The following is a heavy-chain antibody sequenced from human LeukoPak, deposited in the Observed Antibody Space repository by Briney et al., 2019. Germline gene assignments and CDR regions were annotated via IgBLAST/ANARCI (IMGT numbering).Heavy chain of an antibody. CDR3: ARGQTTVTN. V-gene: IGHV3-7*01. J-gene: IGHJ4*02. CDR2: IKQDGSER. Sequence: PGGSLRLSCAASGFTFSSYWMSWGRQAPGKGLGWVANIKQDGSERYYVDSVKGRFNISRDNAKNSLYLQMNSLRAEDTAVYFCARGQTTVTNWGQGTMVTVSS. D-gene: IGHD4-17*01. CDR1: GFTFSSYW.